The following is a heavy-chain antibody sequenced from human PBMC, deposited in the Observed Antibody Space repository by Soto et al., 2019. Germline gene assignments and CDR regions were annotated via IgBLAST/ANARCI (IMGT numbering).Heavy chain of an antibody. D-gene: IGHD3-22*01. CDR3: ARYSSRYYDY. CDR1: GYTFASYA. J-gene: IGHJ4*02. Sequence: ASVKVSCKSSGYTFASYAIHWARQAPGPRLERMGWINAGTGNTQYSQKFQGRVTITADKSTSTAYMELSSLRSEDTAVYYCARYSSRYYDYWCQGNLVAVGS. CDR2: INAGTGNT. V-gene: IGHV1-3*01.